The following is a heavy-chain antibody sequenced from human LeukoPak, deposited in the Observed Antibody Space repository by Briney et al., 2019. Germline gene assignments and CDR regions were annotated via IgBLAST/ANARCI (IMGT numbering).Heavy chain of an antibody. CDR2: IKQDGGEK. D-gene: IGHD3-3*01. CDR1: GFTFSANW. V-gene: IGHV3-7*03. J-gene: IGHJ4*02. Sequence: QTGGSLRLSCAASGFTFSANWMSWVRQAPGKGLEWVAKIKQDGGEKYYVDSVKGRFTISRDNAKNSLYLQINSLRAEDTAVYYCARAVHNYDFWSGYLYYFDYWGQGTLVTVSS. CDR3: ARAVHNYDFWSGYLYYFDY.